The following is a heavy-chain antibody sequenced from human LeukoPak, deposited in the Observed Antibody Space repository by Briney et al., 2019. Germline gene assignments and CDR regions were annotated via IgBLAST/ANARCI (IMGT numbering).Heavy chain of an antibody. V-gene: IGHV3-21*04. CDR2: ISSSSGYI. D-gene: IGHD5-18*01. J-gene: IGHJ4*02. Sequence: PGGSLRLSCAASGFTFSNYDMNWVRQAPGKGLEWVSSISSSSGYIYYADSVKGRFTISRDNAKNSLYLQMNSLRAEDTAVYYCATAGGYRYEGFDYWGQGTLVTVSS. CDR3: ATAGGYRYEGFDY. CDR1: GFTFSNYD.